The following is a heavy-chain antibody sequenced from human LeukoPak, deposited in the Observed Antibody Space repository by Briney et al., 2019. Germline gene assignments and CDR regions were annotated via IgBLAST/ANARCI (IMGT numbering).Heavy chain of an antibody. V-gene: IGHV1-18*01. CDR3: AREGSAARPGYYYYGMDV. J-gene: IGHJ6*02. CDR2: ISAYNGNT. D-gene: IGHD6-6*01. Sequence: ASVKVSCQASGYTFTSYGISWVRQAPGQGLEWMGWISAYNGNTNYAQKLQGRVTMTTDTSTSTAYMELRSLRSDDTAVYYCAREGSAARPGYYYYGMDVWGQGTTVTVSS. CDR1: GYTFTSYG.